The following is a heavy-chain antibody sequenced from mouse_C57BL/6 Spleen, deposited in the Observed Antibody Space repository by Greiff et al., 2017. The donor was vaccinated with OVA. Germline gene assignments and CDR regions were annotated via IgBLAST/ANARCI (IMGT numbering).Heavy chain of an antibody. CDR1: GYTFTSYW. Sequence: QVQLQQPGAELVMPGASVKLSCKASGYTFTSYWMHWVKQRPGQGLEWIGEIDPSDSYTNYNQKFKGKSTLTVDKSSSTAYMQLSSLTSEDSAVYYCARSGSTMGTFGVYWGQGTTLTVSS. CDR2: IDPSDSYT. V-gene: IGHV1-69*01. D-gene: IGHD2-2*01. J-gene: IGHJ2*01. CDR3: ARSGSTMGTFGVY.